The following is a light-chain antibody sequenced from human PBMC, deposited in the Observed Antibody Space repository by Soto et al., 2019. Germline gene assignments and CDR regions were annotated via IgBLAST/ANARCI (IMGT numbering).Light chain of an antibody. Sequence: EIVMTQSPATLSVSPGERATLSCRASQSVSSNLAWYQQKPGQAPRLLIYGASTRATGIPARFNGNGSGTEFALTISSLQSEDFAVYYCQQYNNWPPLFTFGPGTKVYIK. CDR1: QSVSSN. J-gene: IGKJ3*01. CDR2: GAS. V-gene: IGKV3-15*01. CDR3: QQYNNWPPLFT.